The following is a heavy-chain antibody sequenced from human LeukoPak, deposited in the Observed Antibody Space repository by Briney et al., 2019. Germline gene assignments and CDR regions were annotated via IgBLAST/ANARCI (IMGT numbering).Heavy chain of an antibody. CDR2: TSVSGGSP. CDR1: GFTFINHA. CDR3: AKGLREYDFWSGYAT. Sequence: HPGGSLSLSYTAAGFTFINHAMMWVRQAPGKGLDWVSTTSVSGGSPNYADSVKGRLSISRDNSKNTLFLQMNSLRAEDTALYYCAKGLREYDFWSGYATWGQGTLVTVSS. V-gene: IGHV3-23*01. D-gene: IGHD3-3*01. J-gene: IGHJ5*02.